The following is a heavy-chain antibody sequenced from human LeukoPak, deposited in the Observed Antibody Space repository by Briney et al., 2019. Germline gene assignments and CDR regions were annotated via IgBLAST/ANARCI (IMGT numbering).Heavy chain of an antibody. Sequence: PSETLSLTCAVSADSFSSHYWTWIRQSPGKGLEWIGYISYIGNTNYNPSLKSQVTISIDTSKNQFSLKLRSVTAADTAVYYCARDLVTVTKGFDIWGQGTMVSVSS. J-gene: IGHJ3*02. CDR1: ADSFSSHY. CDR2: ISYIGNT. V-gene: IGHV4-59*11. D-gene: IGHD4-17*01. CDR3: ARDLVTVTKGFDI.